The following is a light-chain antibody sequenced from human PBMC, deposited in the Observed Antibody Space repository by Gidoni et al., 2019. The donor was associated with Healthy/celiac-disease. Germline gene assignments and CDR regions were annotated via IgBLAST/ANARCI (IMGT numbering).Light chain of an antibody. Sequence: EIVLTQSPGTLSLSPGERATLSCRASQSVSSSYLAWYQQKPGQAPRLLIYGASSRATGIPVRFSGSGSGTDFTLTISRLEPEDFAVYYCQQYGSSPWTFGQXTKVEIK. V-gene: IGKV3-20*01. CDR1: QSVSSSY. CDR3: QQYGSSPWT. CDR2: GAS. J-gene: IGKJ1*01.